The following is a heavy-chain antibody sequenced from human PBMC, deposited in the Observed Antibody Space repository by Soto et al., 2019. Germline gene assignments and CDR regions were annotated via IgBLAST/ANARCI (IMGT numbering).Heavy chain of an antibody. V-gene: IGHV3-48*01. D-gene: IGHD1-26*01. CDR3: ASSASPDAY. CDR1: GFIFNSYS. J-gene: IGHJ4*02. Sequence: EVQLVESGGGLVQPGGSLRLSCVASGFIFNSYSMNWVRQAPGKGLEWISYINSGSTPVFYADSVKGRFSISRDNAKNSLYLQMNSLRAADTAVYYCASSASPDAYWGQGTLVTVSS. CDR2: INSGSTPV.